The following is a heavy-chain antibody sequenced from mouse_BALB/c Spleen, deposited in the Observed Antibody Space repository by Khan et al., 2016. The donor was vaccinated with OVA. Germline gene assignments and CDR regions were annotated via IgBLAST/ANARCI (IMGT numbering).Heavy chain of an antibody. J-gene: IGHJ3*01. CDR1: GYSITSDYA. D-gene: IGHD2-14*01. CDR2: INYSGST. V-gene: IGHV3-2*02. CDR3: ARRVRLTY. Sequence: EVQLQESGPGLVKPSQSLSLTCTVTGYSITSDYAWNWIRQFPGNKLEWMGYINYSGSTSYHPSLKSRISITRDTSKNQFFLQLNSVTTEDTATSYCARRVRLTYWGQGTLVTVSA.